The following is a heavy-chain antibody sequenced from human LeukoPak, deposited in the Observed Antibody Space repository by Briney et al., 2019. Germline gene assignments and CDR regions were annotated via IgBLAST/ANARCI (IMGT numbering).Heavy chain of an antibody. J-gene: IGHJ4*02. CDR1: GGTFSSYA. Sequence: GASVTVSCKASGGTFSSYAISWVQQAPGQGLEWMGGIIPIFGTANYAQKFQGRVTITADESTSTAYMVLSSLRSEDTAVYYCARDNYYDSSGYYDYFDYWGQGTLVTVSS. D-gene: IGHD3-22*01. V-gene: IGHV1-69*13. CDR3: ARDNYYDSSGYYDYFDY. CDR2: IIPIFGTA.